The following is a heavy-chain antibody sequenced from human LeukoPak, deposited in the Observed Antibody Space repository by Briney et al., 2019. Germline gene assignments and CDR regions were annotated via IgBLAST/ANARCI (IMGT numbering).Heavy chain of an antibody. V-gene: IGHV3-23*01. CDR3: ARSAYGDYEGIYYFDY. J-gene: IGHJ4*02. CDR2: ISGSGGST. D-gene: IGHD4-17*01. Sequence: GGSLRLSRAASGFTFSSYAMSWVRQAPGKGLEWVSAISGSGGSTYCADSVKGRFTISRDNSKNTLYLQMNSLRAEDTAVYYCARSAYGDYEGIYYFDYWGQGTLVTVSS. CDR1: GFTFSSYA.